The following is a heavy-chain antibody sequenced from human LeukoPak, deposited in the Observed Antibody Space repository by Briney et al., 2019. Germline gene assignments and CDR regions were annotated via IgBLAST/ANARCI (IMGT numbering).Heavy chain of an antibody. CDR1: SGSLSVYY. J-gene: IGHJ6*02. D-gene: IGHD4-17*01. CDR3: AREDPQTTVPEGMEV. Sequence: SQTLSPTWAVYSGSLSVYYWSWIRQPPGKGLEWNGEINHSGRTNYNSSLKSRVTISVDTSKNQFSLKLGSVTAADTAVYYCAREDPQTTVPEGMEVWGQGTTVTVSS. V-gene: IGHV4-34*01. CDR2: INHSGRT.